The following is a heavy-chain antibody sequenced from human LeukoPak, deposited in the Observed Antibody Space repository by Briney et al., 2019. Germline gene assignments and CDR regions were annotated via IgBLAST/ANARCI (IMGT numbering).Heavy chain of an antibody. CDR2: LSGSGGGT. CDR1: GITLSNYG. Sequence: PGGSLRLSCAVSGITLSNYGMSWVRQAPGKGLEWVAGLSGSGGGTNYADSVQGRFTISRDNSRNTLYLQMSSLRPEDTAVYYCTKWSGFGDDWGQGTLVTVSS. D-gene: IGHD3-10*01. V-gene: IGHV3-23*01. J-gene: IGHJ4*02. CDR3: TKWSGFGDD.